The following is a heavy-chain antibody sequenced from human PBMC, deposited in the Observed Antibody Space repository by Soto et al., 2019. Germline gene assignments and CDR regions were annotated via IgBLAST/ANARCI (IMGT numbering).Heavy chain of an antibody. CDR2: IYYSGST. V-gene: IGHV4-59*13. J-gene: IGHJ4*02. CDR1: GDSISSYY. CDR3: TTDDPINRH. Sequence: SDTLPLTCSVSGDSISSYYVSWIRQPPGKELEWIGYIYYSGSTNYNPSLKSRVTISADTSKNQFSLKLRSVTAADTAVYYCTTDDPINRHWGQGALVTVSS.